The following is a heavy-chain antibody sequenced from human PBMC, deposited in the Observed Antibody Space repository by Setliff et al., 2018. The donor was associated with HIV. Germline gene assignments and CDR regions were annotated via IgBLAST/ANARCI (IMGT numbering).Heavy chain of an antibody. D-gene: IGHD7-27*01. V-gene: IGHV4-4*07. CDR1: GGSISSYF. Sequence: SETLSLTCNVSGGSISSYFWTWIRQPAGKGLEWIGRIYTSGSTNYNPSLKSRLSMSIDTSKNHFSLRLTSVTAAGTAVYYCARDLPELTGRSFDPWGQGIQVTVSS. CDR3: ARDLPELTGRSFDP. CDR2: IYTSGST. J-gene: IGHJ5*02.